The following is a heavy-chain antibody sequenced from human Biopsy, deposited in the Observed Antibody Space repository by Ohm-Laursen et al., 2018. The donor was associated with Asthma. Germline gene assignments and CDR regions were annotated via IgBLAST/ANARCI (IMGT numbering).Heavy chain of an antibody. D-gene: IGHD3-3*01. J-gene: IGHJ4*02. V-gene: IGHV3-30-3*01. Sequence: SLRLSCTASGFTFSNYAMSWVRQAPGKGLEWGAVGGSYYDGGLKYYADSVNGRFTVSKDDSKNTLYLQMNSLRPDDTAVYYCARDVMEWYLPAFDFWGQGTLVTVSS. CDR2: GGSYYDGGLK. CDR3: ARDVMEWYLPAFDF. CDR1: GFTFSNYA.